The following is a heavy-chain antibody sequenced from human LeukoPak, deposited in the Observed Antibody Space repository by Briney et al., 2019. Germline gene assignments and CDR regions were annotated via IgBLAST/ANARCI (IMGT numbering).Heavy chain of an antibody. CDR2: IYYSGST. V-gene: IGHV4-30-4*08. CDR3: ARGVVPYYYYYYMDV. D-gene: IGHD2-15*01. J-gene: IGHJ6*03. Sequence: PSETPSLTCTVSGGSISSGDYYWSWTRQPPGKGLEWIGYIYYSGSTYYNPSLKSRVTISVDTSKNQFSLKLSSVTAADTAVYYCARGVVPYYYYYYMDVWGKGTTVTVSS. CDR1: GGSISSGDYY.